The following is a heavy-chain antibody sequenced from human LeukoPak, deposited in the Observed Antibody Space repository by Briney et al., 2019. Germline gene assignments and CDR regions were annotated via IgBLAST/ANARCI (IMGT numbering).Heavy chain of an antibody. J-gene: IGHJ3*01. Sequence: PGGSLRLSCAASGFTFSNYGIHLIRQPPGEGLEWLAGVSSDGSIQYYAASMKGQFTISRDNSKNTVYLQVNGLRLEDTAVYYCARDSEPSIGAFDLWGQGSMVSVSS. CDR3: ARDSEPSIGAFDL. D-gene: IGHD1-14*01. CDR2: VSSDGSIQ. V-gene: IGHV3-30*19. CDR1: GFTFSNYG.